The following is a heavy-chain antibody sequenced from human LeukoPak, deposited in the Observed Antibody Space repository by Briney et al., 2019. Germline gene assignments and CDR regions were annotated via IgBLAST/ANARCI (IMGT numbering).Heavy chain of an antibody. D-gene: IGHD1-26*01. CDR3: ARGELLGKFDP. V-gene: IGHV4-38-2*02. J-gene: IGHJ5*02. CDR1: GYSISSGYY. Sequence: SETLSLTCTVSGYSISSGYYWGWILQPPGKGLEWIGSIYHSGSTYYNPPLKSRVTISVDTSKNQFSLKLSSVTAADTAVYYCARGELLGKFDPWGQGTLVTVSS. CDR2: IYHSGST.